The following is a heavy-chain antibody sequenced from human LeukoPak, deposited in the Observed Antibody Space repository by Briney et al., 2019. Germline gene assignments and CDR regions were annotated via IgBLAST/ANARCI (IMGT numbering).Heavy chain of an antibody. J-gene: IGHJ6*02. Sequence: AGGSLRLSCAASGFTFGSYAMSWVRQAPGKGLEWVSAISGSGGSTYYADSVKGRFTISRDNSKNTLYLQMNSLRAEDTAVYYCARYDSSGSSMDVWGQGTTVTVSS. V-gene: IGHV3-23*01. CDR3: ARYDSSGSSMDV. CDR2: ISGSGGST. D-gene: IGHD3-22*01. CDR1: GFTFGSYA.